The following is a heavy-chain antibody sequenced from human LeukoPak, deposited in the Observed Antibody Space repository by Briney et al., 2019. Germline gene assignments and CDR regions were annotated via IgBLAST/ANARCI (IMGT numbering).Heavy chain of an antibody. D-gene: IGHD6-13*01. Sequence: SGPTLVKPTQTLTLTCTFSGFSLSTSGVGVGWIRQPPGKALEWLTLIYWNDDERYSPPLKSRLTITKDTSKNQVVLTMTNMGPVDTATYYCARSNSSCPGDYWGQGTLVTVSS. CDR2: IYWNDDE. V-gene: IGHV2-5*01. J-gene: IGHJ4*02. CDR3: ARSNSSCPGDY. CDR1: GFSLSTSGVG.